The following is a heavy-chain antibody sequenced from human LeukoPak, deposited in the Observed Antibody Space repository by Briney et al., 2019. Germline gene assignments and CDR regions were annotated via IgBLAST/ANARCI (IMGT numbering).Heavy chain of an antibody. D-gene: IGHD6-13*01. CDR1: GCTFSRYA. CDR3: ARTSIAAAGSAFDI. CDR2: IIPILGIA. J-gene: IGHJ3*02. Sequence: SVKVSCKASGCTFSRYAISWLRQAPGQELAWMGRIIPILGIANYAQKFQGRVTISADKTTSTAYKELSRLRSEDTAVYYGARTSIAAAGSAFDIWGQGTMVTVSS. V-gene: IGHV1-69*04.